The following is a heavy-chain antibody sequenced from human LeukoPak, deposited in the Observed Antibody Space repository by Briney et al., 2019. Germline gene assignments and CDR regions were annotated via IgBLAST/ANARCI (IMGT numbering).Heavy chain of an antibody. D-gene: IGHD4-17*01. CDR1: GYTFTGCY. J-gene: IGHJ4*02. CDR2: INPNSGGT. CDR3: ARDLYGDYMVFDY. Sequence: ASVKVSCKASGYTFTGCYMHWVRQAPGQGLEWMGWINPNSGGTNYAQKFQGRVTMTRDTSISTAYMELSRLRSDDTAVYYCARDLYGDYMVFDYWGQGTLVTVSS. V-gene: IGHV1-2*02.